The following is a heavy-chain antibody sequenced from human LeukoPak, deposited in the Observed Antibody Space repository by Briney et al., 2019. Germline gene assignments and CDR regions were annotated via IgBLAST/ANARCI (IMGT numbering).Heavy chain of an antibody. CDR3: ARGGYCSSTSCYSYYYYYGMDV. J-gene: IGHJ6*02. CDR2: ISGSGGST. V-gene: IGHV3-23*01. Sequence: GGSLRLSCAASGFTFSSYAMSWVRQAPGKGLEWVSAISGSGGSTYYADSVKGRFTISRDNSKNTLYLQMNSLRAEDTAVYYCARGGYCSSTSCYSYYYYYGMDVWGQGTTVTVSS. D-gene: IGHD2-2*02. CDR1: GFTFSSYA.